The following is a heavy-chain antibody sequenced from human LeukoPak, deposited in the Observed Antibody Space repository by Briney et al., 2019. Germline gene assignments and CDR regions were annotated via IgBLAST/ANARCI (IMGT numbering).Heavy chain of an antibody. D-gene: IGHD3-22*01. V-gene: IGHV4-30-4*01. Sequence: SQTLSLTCTVSGGSISSGDYYLSWIRQPPGKGLEWIGYIYYSGSTYYNPSLKSRVTISVDTSKNQFSLKLSSVTAADTAVYYCAYLLDYYDSSGTDYWGQGTLVTVSS. J-gene: IGHJ4*02. CDR1: GGSISSGDYY. CDR3: AYLLDYYDSSGTDY. CDR2: IYYSGST.